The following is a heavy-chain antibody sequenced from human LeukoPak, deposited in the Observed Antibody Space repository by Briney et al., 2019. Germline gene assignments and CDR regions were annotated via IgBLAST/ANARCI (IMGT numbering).Heavy chain of an antibody. J-gene: IGHJ4*02. CDR2: IKPDGSEG. V-gene: IGHV3-7*01. CDR3: VRSNRLPDY. CDR1: GFTFSGYW. Sequence: PGGSLRLSCAASGFTFSGYWMSWVRQAPGKGLEWVATIKPDGSEGYCVDSVKGRFTISRDNAKNSLFLQVGSLRADDTAVYYCVRSNRLPDYWGQGTLVTVSS. D-gene: IGHD3-16*02.